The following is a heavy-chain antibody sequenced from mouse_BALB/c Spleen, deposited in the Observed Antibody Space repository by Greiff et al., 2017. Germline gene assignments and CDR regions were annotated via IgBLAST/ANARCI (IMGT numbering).Heavy chain of an antibody. D-gene: IGHD1-2*01. CDR3: AIEGVITTATTPYYYAMDY. J-gene: IGHJ4*01. CDR2: ISYSGST. V-gene: IGHV3-2*02. Sequence: EVQLVESGPGLVKPSQSLSLTCTVTGYSITSDYAWNWIRQFPGNKLEWMGYISYSGSTSYNPSLKSRISITRDTSKNQFFLQLNSVTTEDTATYYCAIEGVITTATTPYYYAMDYWGQGTSVTVSS. CDR1: GYSITSDYA.